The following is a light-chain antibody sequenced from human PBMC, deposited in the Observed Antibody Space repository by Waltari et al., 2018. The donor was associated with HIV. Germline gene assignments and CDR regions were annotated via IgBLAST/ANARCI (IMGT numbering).Light chain of an antibody. CDR3: QQYYSTPLT. CDR1: QSVLYSSNNKNY. Sequence: DIVMTQSPDSLAVPLGERATINCKSSQSVLYSSNNKNYLAWYQQKPGQPPKLLIYWASTRESGVPDRFSGSGSGTDFTLTISGLQAEDVAVYYCQQYYSTPLTFGGGTKVGIK. V-gene: IGKV4-1*01. CDR2: WAS. J-gene: IGKJ4*01.